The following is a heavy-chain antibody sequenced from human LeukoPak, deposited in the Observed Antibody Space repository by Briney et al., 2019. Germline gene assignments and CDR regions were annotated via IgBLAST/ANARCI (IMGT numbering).Heavy chain of an antibody. D-gene: IGHD6-13*01. J-gene: IGHJ5*02. CDR2: IIPIFGSA. CDR1: GGTFSTYA. CDR3: ARGRPTTSIAAAGVNWFDP. Sequence: SVKVSCKTSGGTFSTYAISWVRQAPGQGLEWMGGIIPIFGSASYAQMFQDRVAITADEPTTTAYMELSSLRSEDTAVYYCARGRPTTSIAAAGVNWFDPWGQGTLVTVSS. V-gene: IGHV1-69*13.